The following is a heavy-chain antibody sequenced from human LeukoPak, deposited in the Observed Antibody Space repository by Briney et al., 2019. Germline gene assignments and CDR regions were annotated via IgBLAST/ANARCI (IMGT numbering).Heavy chain of an antibody. CDR1: GYTFTSYA. J-gene: IGHJ4*02. V-gene: IGHV1-3*01. CDR2: INAGNGNT. CDR3: ASYDYVWGSYYTTPLDY. D-gene: IGHD3-16*01. Sequence: GASVKVSCKASGYTFTSYAMHWVRQAPGQRLEWMGWINAGNGNTKYSQKLQGRVTITRDTSASTAYMELSSLRSEDTAVYYCASYDYVWGSYYTTPLDYWGQGALVTVSS.